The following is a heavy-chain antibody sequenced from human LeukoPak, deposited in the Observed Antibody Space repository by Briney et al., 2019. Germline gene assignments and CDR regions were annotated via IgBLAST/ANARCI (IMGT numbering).Heavy chain of an antibody. CDR3: AKGQQLVRLGLDY. CDR2: ISGSGGST. J-gene: IGHJ4*02. D-gene: IGHD6-13*01. V-gene: IGHV3-23*01. Sequence: GGSLRLSCAASGFTFSSYAMSWVRQAPGKGLEWVSAISGSGGSTYYADSVKGRFTISRDNSKNTLYLQMNSQRAEDTAVYYCAKGQQLVRLGLDYWGQGTLVTVSS. CDR1: GFTFSSYA.